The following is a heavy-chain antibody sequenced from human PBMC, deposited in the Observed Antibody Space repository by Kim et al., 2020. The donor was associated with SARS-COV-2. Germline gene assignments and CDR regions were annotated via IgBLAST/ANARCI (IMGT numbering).Heavy chain of an antibody. V-gene: IGHV3-20*03. J-gene: IGHJ4*02. D-gene: IGHD6-13*01. Sequence: YAELVTGRFTISRDNAKNSLYLQMNSLRAEDTALYYCARALSIAAADPGYWGQGTLVTVSS. CDR3: ARALSIAAADPGY.